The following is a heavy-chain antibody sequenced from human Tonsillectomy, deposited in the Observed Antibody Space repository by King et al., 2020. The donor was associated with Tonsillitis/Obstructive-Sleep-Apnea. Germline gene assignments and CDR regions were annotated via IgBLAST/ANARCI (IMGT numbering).Heavy chain of an antibody. CDR3: AARVRMYTNSNYYYYMDV. J-gene: IGHJ6*03. CDR1: GFNVSNIY. CDR2: IYGGGAT. D-gene: IGHD4-11*01. Sequence: VQLVESGGGLVQPGGSLRLSCAASGFNVSNIYMSWVRQAPGKGLEWVSVIYGGGATYYADSVEGRCTISRHKSKNTLYLQMNSLRDEDTSMYYCAARVRMYTNSNYYYYMDVWGKGTTVTVSS. V-gene: IGHV3-53*04.